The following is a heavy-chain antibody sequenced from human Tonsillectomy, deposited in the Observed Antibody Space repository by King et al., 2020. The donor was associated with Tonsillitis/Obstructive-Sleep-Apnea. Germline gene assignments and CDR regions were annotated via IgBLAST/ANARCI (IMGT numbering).Heavy chain of an antibody. D-gene: IGHD2-15*01. J-gene: IGHJ4*02. CDR2: IWYDGSYK. Sequence: QVQLVESGGGVVQPGRSLRLSCAASGFSFSSYGMHWVPQAPGKGLEWVAVIWYDGSYKYCADSVKGRFTISRDNSKNTLYLQMNNLRAEDTAVYYCARDGAAAESPFDYWGQGTLVTVSS. CDR3: ARDGAAAESPFDY. CDR1: GFSFSSYG. V-gene: IGHV3-33*01.